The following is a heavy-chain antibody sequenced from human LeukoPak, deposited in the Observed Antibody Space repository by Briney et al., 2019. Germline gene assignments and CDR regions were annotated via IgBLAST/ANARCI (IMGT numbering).Heavy chain of an antibody. J-gene: IGHJ4*02. V-gene: IGHV3-23*01. CDR3: AKDRAQQLVLDF. Sequence: GESLRLSCAASGFTFSSYAMSWVRQAPGKGLEWVSAIIGSGSSTYYADSVKGRFTISRDNSKNTLFLQMNSLRAEDTAVYYCAKDRAQQLVLDFWGQGTLVRGSS. D-gene: IGHD6-13*01. CDR2: IIGSGSST. CDR1: GFTFSSYA.